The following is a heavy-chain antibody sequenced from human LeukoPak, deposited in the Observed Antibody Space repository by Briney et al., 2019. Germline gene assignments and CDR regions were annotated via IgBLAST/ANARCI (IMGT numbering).Heavy chain of an antibody. CDR1: GFTFSSYS. Sequence: GGSLRLSCAASGFTFSSYSMNWVRQAPGKGLEWVSSISSSSSYIYYADSVKGRFTISRDNAKNSLYLQMNSLRAEDTAVYYCARGGSSYFFFDYWGQGTLVTVSS. V-gene: IGHV3-21*01. J-gene: IGHJ4*02. CDR2: ISSSSSYI. CDR3: ARGGSSYFFFDY. D-gene: IGHD6-13*01.